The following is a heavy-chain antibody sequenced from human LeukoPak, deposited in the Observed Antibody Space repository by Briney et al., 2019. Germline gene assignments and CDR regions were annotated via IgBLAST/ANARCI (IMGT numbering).Heavy chain of an antibody. V-gene: IGHV4-31*03. Sequence: PSQTLSLTCTVSGGSTSRGGYYWSWIRQYPGKGLEWIGNIYYSGSTYYNPSLKRRLTISVDTFKNQFSLNLTSVTAADTAVYYCARAPGIALTGTSYFDYWGQGTLVTVSS. CDR2: IYYSGST. J-gene: IGHJ4*02. D-gene: IGHD6-13*01. CDR1: GGSTSRGGYY. CDR3: ARAPGIALTGTSYFDY.